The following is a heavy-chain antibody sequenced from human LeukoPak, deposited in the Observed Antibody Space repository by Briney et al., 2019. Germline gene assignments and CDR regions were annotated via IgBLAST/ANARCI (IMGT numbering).Heavy chain of an antibody. CDR3: ASLGEGDAFDI. V-gene: IGHV4-34*01. D-gene: IGHD3-16*01. Sequence: SETLSLTCAVYGGSFSGYYWSWIRQPPGKGLEWIGEINHSGSTNYNPSLKSRVTISVDTSKNQFSLKLSSVTAADTAVYYCASLGEGDAFDIWGQGTMVTVSS. J-gene: IGHJ3*02. CDR2: INHSGST. CDR1: GGSFSGYY.